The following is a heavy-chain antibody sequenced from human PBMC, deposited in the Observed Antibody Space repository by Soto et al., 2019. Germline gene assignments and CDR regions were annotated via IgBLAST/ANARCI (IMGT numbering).Heavy chain of an antibody. J-gene: IGHJ5*02. CDR3: ARPRFISAPYNRFDP. D-gene: IGHD6-19*01. CDR2: ISSDGSNK. CDR1: GFTFSTYA. V-gene: IGHV3-30-3*01. Sequence: QVQLVESGGGVVQPGKSLRLSCAASGFTFSTYAIHWVRQAPGKGLEWVAMISSDGSNKYYADSVKGRFTISRDNSENSLWLQMNSLRREDTAVYYCARPRFISAPYNRFDPWGQGTLVTVSS.